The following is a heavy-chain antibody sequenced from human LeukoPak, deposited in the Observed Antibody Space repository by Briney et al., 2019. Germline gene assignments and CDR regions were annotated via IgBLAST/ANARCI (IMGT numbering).Heavy chain of an antibody. J-gene: IGHJ4*02. CDR1: GFTFSSYA. D-gene: IGHD5-24*01. Sequence: GGSLRLSCAASGFTFSSYAMHWVRQAPGKGLEWVAVISYDGSNKYYADSVKGRFTISRDNSKNTLYLQMNSLRAEDTAVYYCARKDGLDYWGQGTLVTVSS. CDR3: ARKDGLDY. V-gene: IGHV3-30-3*01. CDR2: ISYDGSNK.